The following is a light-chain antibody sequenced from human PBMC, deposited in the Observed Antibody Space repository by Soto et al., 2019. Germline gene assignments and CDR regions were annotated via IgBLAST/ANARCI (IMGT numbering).Light chain of an antibody. CDR2: GAS. V-gene: IGKV3-20*01. CDR1: QSVSNSF. J-gene: IGKJ1*01. Sequence: EIMLTQSPGTLSLSPGERATLSCRASQSVSNSFLAWYQQKPGQGPRLLIYGASSRATGIPDRVSGSGSGTDFTLTISRLEPEDCAVYYCHQYGSSPSTFGQGTRVDIK. CDR3: HQYGSSPST.